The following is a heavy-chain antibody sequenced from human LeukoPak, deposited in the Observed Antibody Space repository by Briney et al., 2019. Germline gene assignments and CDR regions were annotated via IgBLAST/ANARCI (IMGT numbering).Heavy chain of an antibody. V-gene: IGHV3-33*08. J-gene: IGHJ2*01. Sequence: GGSLRLSCAASGFTFSSYGMHWVRQAPGKGLEWVAVIWYDGSNKYYADSVKGRFTISRDNSKNTLYLQMDSLRAEDTAVYYCARDGFTMIVVGWYFDLWGRGTLVTVSS. CDR1: GFTFSSYG. CDR3: ARDGFTMIVVGWYFDL. D-gene: IGHD3-22*01. CDR2: IWYDGSNK.